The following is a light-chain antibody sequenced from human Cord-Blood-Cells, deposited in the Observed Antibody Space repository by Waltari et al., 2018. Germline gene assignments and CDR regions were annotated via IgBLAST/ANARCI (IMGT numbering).Light chain of an antibody. J-gene: IGLJ3*02. CDR1: SSNIGSNY. CDR3: AAWDDSLSGRV. Sequence: QSVLTQPPSASGTPGQRVTISCSGSSSNIGSNYVYWYQQLPGTAPKILIYRNNPRPSGVPDRFSGSKSGTSASLAISGLRSEDEADYYCAAWDDSLSGRVFGGGTKLTVL. V-gene: IGLV1-47*01. CDR2: RNN.